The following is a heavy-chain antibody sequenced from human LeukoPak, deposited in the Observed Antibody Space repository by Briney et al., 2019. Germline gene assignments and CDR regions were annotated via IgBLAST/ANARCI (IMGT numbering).Heavy chain of an antibody. D-gene: IGHD5-18*01. CDR1: GFTVSSNY. V-gene: IGHV3-66*01. CDR3: AREVLDTAMALGY. CDR2: IYSGGTT. J-gene: IGHJ4*02. Sequence: GGSLRLSCAASGFTVSSNYMSWVRQAPGKGLEGVSIIYSGGTTYSADSVKGRFTISRDNSKNTLYLQMNSLRAEDTAVYYCAREVLDTAMALGYWGQGTLVTVSS.